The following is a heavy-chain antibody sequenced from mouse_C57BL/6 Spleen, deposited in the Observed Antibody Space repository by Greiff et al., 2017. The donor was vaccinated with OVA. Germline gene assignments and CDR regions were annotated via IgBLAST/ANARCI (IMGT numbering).Heavy chain of an antibody. J-gene: IGHJ1*03. CDR1: GYSFTDYN. CDR2: INPNYGTT. CDR3: ARKGLITTVVATSYWYFDV. Sequence: VHVKQSGPELVKPGASVKISCKASGYSFTDYNMNWVKQSNGKSLEWIGVINPNYGTTSYNQKFKGKATLTVDQSSSTAYMQLNSLTSEDSAVYYCARKGLITTVVATSYWYFDVWGTGTTVTVSS. V-gene: IGHV1-39*01. D-gene: IGHD1-1*01.